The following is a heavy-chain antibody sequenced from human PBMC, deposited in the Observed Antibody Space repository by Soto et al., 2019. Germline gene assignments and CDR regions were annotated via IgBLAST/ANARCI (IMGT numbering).Heavy chain of an antibody. V-gene: IGHV4-30-4*01. J-gene: IGHJ6*02. CDR1: GDSISSGNKY. D-gene: IGHD3-16*01. CDR3: ARVPSPFDYYYAMDV. CDR2: IFSSGTT. Sequence: SETLSLTCTVSGDSISSGNKYWSWIRQAPGKGLEWIGYIFSSGTTCYNPSLKSRLTMSLDTSQNQFSLRLASVTDADSAVYYCARVPSPFDYYYAMDVWGQGTTVTVS.